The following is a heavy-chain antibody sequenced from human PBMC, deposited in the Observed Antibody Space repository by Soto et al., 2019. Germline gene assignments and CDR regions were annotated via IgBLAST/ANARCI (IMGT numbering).Heavy chain of an antibody. CDR1: GVTFSSFA. V-gene: IGHV3-23*01. CDR2: SSGSGDSA. Sequence: EVQLLESGGGLVQPGGALRLSCAASGVTFSSFAMRWVRQAPGQGLEWVSSSSGSGDSAYYADSVKCRFTISRDNSKYTLYLQMNSLRAEDTAVYYCARRGSANYYDYWGQGTLVTVSS. J-gene: IGHJ4*02. CDR3: ARRGSANYYDY. D-gene: IGHD6-19*01.